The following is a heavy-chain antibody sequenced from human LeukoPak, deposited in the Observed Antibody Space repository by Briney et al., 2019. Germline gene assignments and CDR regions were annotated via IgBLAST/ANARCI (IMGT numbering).Heavy chain of an antibody. CDR2: IIPIFGTA. V-gene: IGHV1-69*13. Sequence: SVKVSCKASGGTFSSYAISWVRQAPGQGLEWMGGIIPIFGTANYAQKFQGRVTITANESTSTAYMELSSLRSEDTAVYYCARANYDFWSGYSTRNSYYYYMDVWGKGTTVTVSS. J-gene: IGHJ6*03. CDR3: ARANYDFWSGYSTRNSYYYYMDV. CDR1: GGTFSSYA. D-gene: IGHD3-3*01.